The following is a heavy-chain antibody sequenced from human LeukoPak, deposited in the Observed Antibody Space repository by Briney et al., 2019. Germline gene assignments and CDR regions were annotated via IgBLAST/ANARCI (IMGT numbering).Heavy chain of an antibody. CDR2: IKAEIYI. Sequence: PGGSLRLSCAASGFTFSNYSMNWVRPAPGRGVEGVSSIKAEIYIYYADSVKGRFTMSRDNAKNSLYLQLNSLRAEDTAVYYCAREGGYCYGRSCRYFDSWGQGTLVTVSS. V-gene: IGHV3-21*01. D-gene: IGHD2-15*01. J-gene: IGHJ4*02. CDR3: AREGGYCYGRSCRYFDS. CDR1: GFTFSNYS.